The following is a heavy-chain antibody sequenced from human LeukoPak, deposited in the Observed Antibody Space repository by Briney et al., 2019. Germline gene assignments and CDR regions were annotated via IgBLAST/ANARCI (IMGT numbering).Heavy chain of an antibody. J-gene: IGHJ4*02. CDR2: VSYDGSTR. CDR3: AKDQRASSVWYGYFDF. Sequence: PGGSLRLSCAASGFTFSSYGMHWVRQAPGKGLEWAASVSYDGSTRFYADSVKGRFAISRDNSKNTLYLQMNSLRAEDTAVYYCAKDQRASSVWYGYFDFWGQGTLVTVSS. CDR1: GFTFSSYG. D-gene: IGHD6-19*01. V-gene: IGHV3-30*18.